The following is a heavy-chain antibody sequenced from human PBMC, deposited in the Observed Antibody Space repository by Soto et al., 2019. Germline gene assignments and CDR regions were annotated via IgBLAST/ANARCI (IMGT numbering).Heavy chain of an antibody. J-gene: IGHJ6*02. CDR1: GGTFSSYA. D-gene: IGHD1-20*01. CDR2: LIPIFGTP. Sequence: ASVKVSCKASGGTFSSYAISWMGQAPGQGLEWMVGLIPIFGTPNYAQKFQGRVTITAGESRSTVYMELSSLRSEDTAVFYWAREYNWNASYYGMDVWGQGTTVTVSS. CDR3: AREYNWNASYYGMDV. V-gene: IGHV1-69*13.